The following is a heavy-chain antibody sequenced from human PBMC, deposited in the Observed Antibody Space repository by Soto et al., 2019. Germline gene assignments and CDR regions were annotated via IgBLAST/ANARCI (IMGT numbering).Heavy chain of an antibody. J-gene: IGHJ6*02. CDR2: ISWDGGST. CDR3: ARTLGPRGMDV. V-gene: IGHV3-43*01. Sequence: GALRLSCAASGFTFDDYTMHWVRQAPGKGLEWVSLISWDGGSTYYADSVKGRFTISRDNSKNSLYLQMNSLRTEDTALYYCARTLGPRGMDVWGQGTTVTVSS. D-gene: IGHD3-10*01. CDR1: GFTFDDYT.